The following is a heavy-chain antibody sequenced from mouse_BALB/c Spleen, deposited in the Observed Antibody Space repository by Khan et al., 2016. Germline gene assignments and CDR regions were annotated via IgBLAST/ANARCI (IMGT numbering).Heavy chain of an antibody. J-gene: IGHJ2*01. Sequence: EVQLQESGPGLVKPSQSLSLTCTVTGYSITSDYAWNWIRQFPGNKLEWMGYINYSGSTSYNPSLKSRISITRDTSKNQFFLQLNSVTTEDTATXYCAGDYYGSSFFDYWGQGTTLTVSS. CDR3: AGDYYGSSFFDY. D-gene: IGHD1-1*01. CDR2: INYSGST. V-gene: IGHV3-2*02. CDR1: GYSITSDYA.